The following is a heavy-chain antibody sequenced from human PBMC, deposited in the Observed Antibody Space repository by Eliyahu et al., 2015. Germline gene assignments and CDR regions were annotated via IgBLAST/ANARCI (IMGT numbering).Heavy chain of an antibody. CDR3: ARDRYSGSYPTLSRYMDV. CDR1: GGSISSGGYY. D-gene: IGHD1-26*01. CDR2: IYYSGST. J-gene: IGHJ6*03. V-gene: IGHV4-31*03. Sequence: QVQLQESGPGLVKPSQTLSLTCTVSGGSISSGGYYWSWIRQHPGKGLEWIGYIYYSGSTYYNPSLKSRVTISVDTSKNQFSLKLSSVTAADTAVYYCARDRYSGSYPTLSRYMDVWGKGTTVTVSS.